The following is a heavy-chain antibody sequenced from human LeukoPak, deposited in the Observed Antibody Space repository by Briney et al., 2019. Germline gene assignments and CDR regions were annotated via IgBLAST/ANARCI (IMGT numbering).Heavy chain of an antibody. J-gene: IGHJ4*02. Sequence: SATLSLTCAVYGGSFSGYYWSWIRPPPGKGLEWIGEINHSGSTNYNPSLKSRVTISVDTSKNQFSLKLSSVTAADTAVYYCARIYVWGSYRFDYWGQGTLVTVSS. CDR1: GGSFSGYY. D-gene: IGHD3-16*02. CDR2: INHSGST. CDR3: ARIYVWGSYRFDY. V-gene: IGHV4-34*01.